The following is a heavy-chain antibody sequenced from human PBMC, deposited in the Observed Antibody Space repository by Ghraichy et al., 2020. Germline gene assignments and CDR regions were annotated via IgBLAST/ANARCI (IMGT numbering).Heavy chain of an antibody. CDR3: AKYAQYFYDSSGYYRHGFDY. CDR2: ISGIGTNT. D-gene: IGHD3-22*01. J-gene: IGHJ4*02. Sequence: GGSLRLSCAASGFTFNIYAMVWVRQAPGKGLEWVSAISGIGTNTYYADSVTGRFTISRDNSKNMLYLQMDSLRAEDTAVYYCAKYAQYFYDSSGYYRHGFDYWGQGTLVTVSS. CDR1: GFTFNIYA. V-gene: IGHV3-23*01.